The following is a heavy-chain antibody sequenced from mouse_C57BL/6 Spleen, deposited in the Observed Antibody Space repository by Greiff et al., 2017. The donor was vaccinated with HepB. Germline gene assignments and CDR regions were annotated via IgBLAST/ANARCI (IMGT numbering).Heavy chain of an antibody. J-gene: IGHJ4*01. V-gene: IGHV5-17*01. CDR2: ISSGSSTI. CDR3: ARGGSSLYYYAMDY. Sequence: EVNLVESGGGLVKPGGSLKLSCAASGFTFSDYGMHWVRQAPEKGLEWVAYISSGSSTIYYADTVKGRFTISRDNAKNTLFLQMTSLRSEDTAMYYCARGGSSLYYYAMDYWGQGTSVTVSS. D-gene: IGHD1-1*01. CDR1: GFTFSDYG.